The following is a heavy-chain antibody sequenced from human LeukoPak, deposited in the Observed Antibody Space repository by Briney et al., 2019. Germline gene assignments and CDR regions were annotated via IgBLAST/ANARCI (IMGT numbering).Heavy chain of an antibody. CDR3: AREGRGYSYGNYFDY. D-gene: IGHD5-18*01. CDR1: GGTFSSYA. Sequence: ASVRVSCKASGGTFSSYAISWVRQAPGQGLERMGGIISIFGTANCAQKFQGRVTITADESTSTAYMELSSLRSEDTAVYYCAREGRGYSYGNYFDYWGQGTLVTVSS. CDR2: IISIFGTA. V-gene: IGHV1-69*13. J-gene: IGHJ4*02.